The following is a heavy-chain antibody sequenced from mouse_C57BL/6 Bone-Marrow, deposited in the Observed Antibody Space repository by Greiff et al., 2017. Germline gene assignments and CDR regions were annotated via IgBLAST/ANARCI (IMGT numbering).Heavy chain of an antibody. CDR2: IHLNSGST. D-gene: IGHD2-4*01. CDR1: GYTFTSYW. Sequence: QVQLQQPGAELVKPGASVKLSCKASGYTFTSYWLHWVKQRPGQGLEWIGMIHLNSGSTNYNEKFKGKATLTVDKSSSTAYMQLSSLTAEDSAVYYCALYDYDGWYFDVWGTGTTVTVSS. V-gene: IGHV1-64*01. J-gene: IGHJ1*03. CDR3: ALYDYDGWYFDV.